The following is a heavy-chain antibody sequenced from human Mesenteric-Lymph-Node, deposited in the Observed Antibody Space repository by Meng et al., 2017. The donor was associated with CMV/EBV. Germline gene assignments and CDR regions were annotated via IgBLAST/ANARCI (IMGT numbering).Heavy chain of an antibody. V-gene: IGHV3-21*01. D-gene: IGHD1-26*01. Sequence: SGVTFSSYSMNWVRQAPGKGLEWVSSISSSSSYIYYADSVKGRFTISRDNAKNSLYLQMDSLRVEDTAVYFCARDGSPSREPEQFDYWGQGTLVTVSS. CDR3: ARDGSPSREPEQFDY. CDR2: ISSSSSYI. J-gene: IGHJ4*02. CDR1: GVTFSSYS.